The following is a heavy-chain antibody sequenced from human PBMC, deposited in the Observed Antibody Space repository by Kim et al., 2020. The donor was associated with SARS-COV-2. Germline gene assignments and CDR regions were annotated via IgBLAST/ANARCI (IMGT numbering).Heavy chain of an antibody. CDR3: ARELPYYYDSSGYYRFDY. V-gene: IGHV3-11*06. D-gene: IGHD3-22*01. J-gene: IGHJ4*02. Sequence: KGRFTISRENAKNSLYLQMNSLRAEDTAVYYCARELPYYYDSSGYYRFDYWGQGTLVTVSS.